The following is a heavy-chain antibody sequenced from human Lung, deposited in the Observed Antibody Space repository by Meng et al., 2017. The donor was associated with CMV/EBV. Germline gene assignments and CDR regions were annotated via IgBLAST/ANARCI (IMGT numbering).Heavy chain of an antibody. V-gene: IGHV1-18*04. J-gene: IGHJ4*02. CDR1: FNNSG. D-gene: IGHD3-10*02. CDR3: ARVVVHYYARGDNADYSDY. CDR2: ISAYSGNT. Sequence: FNNSGLSWVRQAPGKGLEWVGGISAYSGNTNYAQKIQDRVTMTTHTSSNTAYMELRSLRSDDTAIYYCARVVVHYYARGDNADYSDYWGQGTLVTVSS.